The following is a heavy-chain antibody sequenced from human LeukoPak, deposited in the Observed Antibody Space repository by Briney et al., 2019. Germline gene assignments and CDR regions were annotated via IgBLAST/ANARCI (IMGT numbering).Heavy chain of an antibody. D-gene: IGHD5-24*01. CDR1: GGSISSYC. CDR3: ASLGDGYNPAVYAFDY. V-gene: IGHV4-59*01. CDR2: IYYSGST. J-gene: IGHJ4*02. Sequence: SETLSLTCTVSGGSISSYCWSWIRQPPGKGLEWIGYIYYSGSTNYNPSLKSRVTISVDTSKNQFSLKLSSVTAADTAVYYCASLGDGYNPAVYAFDYWGQGTLVTVSS.